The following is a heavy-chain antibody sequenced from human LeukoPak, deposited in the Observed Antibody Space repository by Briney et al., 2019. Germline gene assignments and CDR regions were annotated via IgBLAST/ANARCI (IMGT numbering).Heavy chain of an antibody. CDR3: ARLVAVTGTVDYFDP. CDR1: GGSFSGYY. CDR2: INHSGST. D-gene: IGHD2-21*02. V-gene: IGHV4-34*01. J-gene: IGHJ5*02. Sequence: SETLSLTCAVYGGSFSGYYWTWIRQPPGKGLEWIGEINHSGSTNYNPSLKSRLTISVDTSKHQFSLKLTSVTAADTAVFYCARLVAVTGTVDYFDPWGQGAVVTVSS.